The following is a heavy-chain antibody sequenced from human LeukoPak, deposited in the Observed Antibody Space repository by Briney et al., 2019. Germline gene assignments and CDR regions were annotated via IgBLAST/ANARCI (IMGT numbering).Heavy chain of an antibody. CDR3: ARDQISSSLYKEPLDY. J-gene: IGHJ4*02. D-gene: IGHD6-13*01. Sequence: GGSLRLSCVASGFTFSTYNMNWVRQAPGKGLEWVSYISSTSSTIHYADSVKGRFTISRDNAKNSLYLQMNSLRDEDTAMYYCARDQISSSLYKEPLDYWGQGTLVTVSS. CDR2: ISSTSSTI. V-gene: IGHV3-48*02. CDR1: GFTFSTYN.